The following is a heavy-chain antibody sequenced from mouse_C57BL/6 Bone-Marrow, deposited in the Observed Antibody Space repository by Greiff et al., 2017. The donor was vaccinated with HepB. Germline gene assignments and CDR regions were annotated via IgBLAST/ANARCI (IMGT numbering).Heavy chain of an antibody. CDR2: IYPGSGST. V-gene: IGHV1-55*01. CDR3: TRDSSYFAY. D-gene: IGHD1-1*01. CDR1: GYTFTSYW. Sequence: QVQLQQPGAELVKPGASVKMSCKASGYTFTSYWITWVKQRPGQGLEWIGDIYPGSGSTNYNEKFKSKATLTVDTSASTAYMELSSLTNEDSAVYYCTRDSSYFAYWGQGTLVTVSA. J-gene: IGHJ3*01.